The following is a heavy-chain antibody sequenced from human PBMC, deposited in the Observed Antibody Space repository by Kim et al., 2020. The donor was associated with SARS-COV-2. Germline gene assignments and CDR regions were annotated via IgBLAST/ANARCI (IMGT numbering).Heavy chain of an antibody. J-gene: IGHJ5*02. Sequence: SVKVSCKASGGTFISYASSWVRQAPGQGLEWMGGIIPIFGTANYARKFQGRVTITADESTSTAYMELSSLRSEDTAVYYCARDLHYYDSSGSRLDPNWFDPWGQGTLATVSS. CDR2: IIPIFGTA. CDR3: ARDLHYYDSSGSRLDPNWFDP. CDR1: GGTFISYA. D-gene: IGHD3-22*01. V-gene: IGHV1-69*13.